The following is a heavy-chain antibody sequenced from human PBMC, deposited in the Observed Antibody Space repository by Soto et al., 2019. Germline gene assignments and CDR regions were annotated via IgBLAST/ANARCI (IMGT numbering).Heavy chain of an antibody. V-gene: IGHV1-69*13. Sequence: AVNVTCKASRGTYSCHSISWLRQAPRQGLEWMGGIIPIFGTANYAQKFQGRVTITADESTSAAYMELSSLRSEDTAVYYCARDYAKYYDSSGYSHWGFDPWGQGTLVTVS. CDR3: ARDYAKYYDSSGYSHWGFDP. CDR2: IIPIFGTA. J-gene: IGHJ5*02. D-gene: IGHD3-22*01. CDR1: RGTYSCHS.